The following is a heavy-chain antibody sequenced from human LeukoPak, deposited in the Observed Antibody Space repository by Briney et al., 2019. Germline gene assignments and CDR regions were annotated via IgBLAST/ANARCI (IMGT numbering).Heavy chain of an antibody. J-gene: IGHJ4*02. D-gene: IGHD3-9*01. V-gene: IGHV4-34*01. CDR3: ARKIWYHDILTAYNI. Sequence: SETLSLTCAVSGGFFILHYWSWIRQPPGKGLEWIGEINHSGSTNYNPSLKSRVTISVDTSKNQFSLNLTSVTAANTAVYYCARKIWYHDILTAYNIWGQGTPVTVSS. CDR1: GGFFILHY. CDR2: INHSGST.